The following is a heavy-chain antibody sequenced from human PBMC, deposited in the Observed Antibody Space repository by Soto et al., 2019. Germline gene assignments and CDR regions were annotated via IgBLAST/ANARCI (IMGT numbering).Heavy chain of an antibody. V-gene: IGHV3-11*01. J-gene: IGHJ5*02. Sequence: QVQLVESGGGLVKPGGALRLSCAASGFTFSGYNMSWIRQAPGKGLEWGSYITSSGSNTFDAETVKGRFTISSDNTMNLLYLQMNSLGTEAGAVLYCGRGATFSAAPNFDHWGQGTLVTVAS. CDR3: GRGATFSAAPNFDH. CDR2: ITSSGSNT. D-gene: IGHD6-25*01. CDR1: GFTFSGYN.